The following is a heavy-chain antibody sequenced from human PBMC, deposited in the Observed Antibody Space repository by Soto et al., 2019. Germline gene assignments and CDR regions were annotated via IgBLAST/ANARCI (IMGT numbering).Heavy chain of an antibody. J-gene: IGHJ6*02. CDR3: ARSGYSSSWRISQIKGGMDV. V-gene: IGHV1-3*01. CDR2: INAGNGNT. D-gene: IGHD6-13*01. CDR1: GYTFTSYA. Sequence: ASVKVSCKASGYTFTSYAMHWVRQAPGQRLEWMGWINAGNGNTKYSQKFQGSVTITRDTSASTAYMELSSLRSEDTAVYYCARSGYSSSWRISQIKGGMDVWGQGTTVTVSS.